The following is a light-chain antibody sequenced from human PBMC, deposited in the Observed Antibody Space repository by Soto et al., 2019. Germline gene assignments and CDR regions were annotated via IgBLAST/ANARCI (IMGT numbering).Light chain of an antibody. CDR3: SSFAGTNSFV. CDR2: EVT. CDR1: SSDVGSYDL. J-gene: IGLJ1*01. Sequence: QSALTQPASVSGSPGQSITISCTGTSSDVGSYDLVSWYQHHPGTAPKLILYEVTKRPSGVSNRFSGSKSGNTASLTISGLQAEDEADYYCSSFAGTNSFVFGTGTKVTVL. V-gene: IGLV2-23*02.